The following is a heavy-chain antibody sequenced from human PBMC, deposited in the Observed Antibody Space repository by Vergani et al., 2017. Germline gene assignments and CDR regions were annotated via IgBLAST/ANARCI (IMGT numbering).Heavy chain of an antibody. J-gene: IGHJ6*04. D-gene: IGHD6-19*01. Sequence: QVQLVQSGAEVKKPGASVKVSCKASGYTFTSYGISWVRQAPGQGLEWMGWISAYNGNTNYAQKLQGRVTMTTDTSTSTAYMELKSLRSDDTAVDYCARDRGAAVAFHYGMDVWGGGTTVTVSS. V-gene: IGHV1-18*01. CDR3: ARDRGAAVAFHYGMDV. CDR1: GYTFTSYG. CDR2: ISAYNGNT.